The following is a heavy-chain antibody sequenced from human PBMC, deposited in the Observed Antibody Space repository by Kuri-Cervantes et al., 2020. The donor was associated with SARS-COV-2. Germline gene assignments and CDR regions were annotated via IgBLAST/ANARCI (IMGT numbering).Heavy chain of an antibody. Sequence: SETLSLTCAVSGGSISTGGYYWSWIRQHPGKGLEWMGYIFYNENTYYNPSLKSRLSISVDTSKNQFSLKLNSVTAVDTAVYYCARERDLSRFDYWGQGTLVTVSS. CDR1: GGSISTGGYY. D-gene: IGHD5-24*01. V-gene: IGHV4-31*11. CDR3: ARERDLSRFDY. J-gene: IGHJ4*02. CDR2: IFYNENT.